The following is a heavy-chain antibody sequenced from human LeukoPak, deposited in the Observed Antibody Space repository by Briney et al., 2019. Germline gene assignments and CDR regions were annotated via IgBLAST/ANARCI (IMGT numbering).Heavy chain of an antibody. Sequence: GGSLRLSCAASGFTFSSYSMNWVRQAPGKGLEWVSSISSSSSYIYYADSVKGRFTISRDNAKNSLYLQMNSLRAEDTAVYYCAKQITIFGVVGYMDVWGKGTTVTVSS. CDR3: AKQITIFGVVGYMDV. V-gene: IGHV3-21*04. D-gene: IGHD3-3*01. CDR1: GFTFSSYS. CDR2: ISSSSSYI. J-gene: IGHJ6*03.